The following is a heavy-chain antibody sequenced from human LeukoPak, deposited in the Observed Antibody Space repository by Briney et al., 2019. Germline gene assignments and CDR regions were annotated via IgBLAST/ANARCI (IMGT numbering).Heavy chain of an antibody. J-gene: IGHJ4*02. Sequence: SETLSLTCTVSGGSISTYYWNWIRQPPGKGLEWIGYIYYSGATNYNPSLKSRVTISVDTSKNQFSLKLSSVTAAGTAVYYCARGVYIAAAQYGFWGQGTLVTVSS. CDR3: ARGVYIAAAQYGF. CDR2: IYYSGAT. D-gene: IGHD6-13*01. CDR1: GGSISTYY. V-gene: IGHV4-59*01.